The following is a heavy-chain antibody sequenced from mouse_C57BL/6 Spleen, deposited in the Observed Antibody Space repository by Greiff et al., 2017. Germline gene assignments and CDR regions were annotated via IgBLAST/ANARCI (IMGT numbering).Heavy chain of an antibody. V-gene: IGHV1-9*01. Sequence: QVQLQQSGAELMKPGASVKLSCKATGYTFTGYWIEWVKQRPGHGLEWIGEILPGSGSTHYTEKFKGKATFTADTSSNAAYMQLSSLTTEDSAIYYCARGGKNDYYAMDYWGQGTSVTVSS. CDR3: ARGGKNDYYAMDY. J-gene: IGHJ4*01. CDR1: GYTFTGYW. CDR2: ILPGSGST.